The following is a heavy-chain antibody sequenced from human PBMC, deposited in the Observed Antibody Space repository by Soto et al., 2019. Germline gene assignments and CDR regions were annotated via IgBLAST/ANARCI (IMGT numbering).Heavy chain of an antibody. D-gene: IGHD3-16*01. Sequence: GGSLRLSCTTSGLTFGDYALSLVRQAPGKGLEWVGFIRRNAYGGATDYAASVKGRFTISRDDSKSIAYLQMNSLRTEDTALYYCTRASSLDFDFWGQGTLVTVSS. V-gene: IGHV3-49*04. CDR1: GLTFGDYA. J-gene: IGHJ4*02. CDR3: TRASSLDFDF. CDR2: IRRNAYGGAT.